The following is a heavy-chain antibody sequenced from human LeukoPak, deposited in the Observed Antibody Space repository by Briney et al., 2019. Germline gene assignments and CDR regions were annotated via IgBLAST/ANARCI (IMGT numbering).Heavy chain of an antibody. D-gene: IGHD3-22*01. CDR1: GYTFTSYG. CDR2: INPNSGGT. V-gene: IGHV1-2*02. J-gene: IGHJ6*03. Sequence: ASVKVSCKASGYTFTSYGISWVRQAPGQGLEWMGWINPNSGGTNYAQKFQGRVTMTRDTSISTAYMELSRLRSDDTAVYYCARAPMMTYYYYMDVWGKGTTVTVSS. CDR3: ARAPMMTYYYYMDV.